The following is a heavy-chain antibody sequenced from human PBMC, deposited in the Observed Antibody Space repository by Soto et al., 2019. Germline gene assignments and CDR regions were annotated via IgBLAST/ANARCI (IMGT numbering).Heavy chain of an antibody. CDR1: GFTFSSYS. CDR2: ISSSSYI. V-gene: IGHV3-21*03. D-gene: IGHD4-17*01. CDR3: ARGTPVMTTVVTPAEYLQQ. J-gene: IGHJ1*01. Sequence: GGSLRLSCAASGFTFSSYSMIWVRQAPGKGLEWVSSISSSSYIYYADSVKGRFTISRDNAKNSLYLQMNSLRAEDTAVYHCARGTPVMTTVVTPAEYLQQWGPGTLDNVSS.